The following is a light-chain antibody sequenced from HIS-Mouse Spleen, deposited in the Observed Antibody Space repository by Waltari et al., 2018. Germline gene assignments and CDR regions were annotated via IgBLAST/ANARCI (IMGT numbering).Light chain of an antibody. Sequence: QSALTPPASVSGSPGQSITISCTGTSSDAGGYNHRAWYQQHPGKAPKLMIYEVSNRPSGVSNRFSGSKSGNTASLTISGLQAEDEADYYCSSYTSSSPYVVFGGGTKLTVL. J-gene: IGLJ2*01. CDR3: SSYTSSSPYVV. CDR1: SSDAGGYNH. CDR2: EVS. V-gene: IGLV2-14*01.